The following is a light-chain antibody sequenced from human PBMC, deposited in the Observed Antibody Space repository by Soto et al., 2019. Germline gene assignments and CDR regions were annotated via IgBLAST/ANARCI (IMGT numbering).Light chain of an antibody. CDR3: SSYTSSTRYV. Sequence: QSVLTQPASVSGSPGQSITISCTGTSSDVGGYNYVSWYQQHPGKAPQLMIYDVSNRPSGVSNRFSGSKSGNTASLTISGLEAEYDADYYCSSYTSSTRYVFGTGTKLTVL. CDR2: DVS. V-gene: IGLV2-14*01. J-gene: IGLJ1*01. CDR1: SSDVGGYNY.